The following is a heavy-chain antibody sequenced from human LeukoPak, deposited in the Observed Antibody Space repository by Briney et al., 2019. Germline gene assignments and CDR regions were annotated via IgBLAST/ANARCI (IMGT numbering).Heavy chain of an antibody. V-gene: IGHV4-59*01. J-gene: IGHJ2*01. CDR3: ARVAAGSFIYWYFDL. Sequence: SETLSLTCTVSGGSISSYYWSWIRQPPGKGLEWIGYIYYSGSTNYNPSLKSRVTISVDTSKNQFSLRLSSVTAADTAVYYCARVAAGSFIYWYFDLWGRGTLVTVSS. CDR2: IYYSGST. D-gene: IGHD6-13*01. CDR1: GGSISSYY.